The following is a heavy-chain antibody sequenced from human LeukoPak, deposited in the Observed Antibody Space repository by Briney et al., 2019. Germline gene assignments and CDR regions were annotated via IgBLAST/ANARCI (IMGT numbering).Heavy chain of an antibody. CDR3: ARTGPYNWNYYYFDY. Sequence: GASVKVSCKASGGTFSSYAISWVRQAPGQGLEWMGGIIPIFGTANYAQKFQGRVTITADESTSTAYMELSSLRSEDTAVYYCARTGPYNWNYYYFDYWGQGTLVTVSS. V-gene: IGHV1-69*01. J-gene: IGHJ4*02. D-gene: IGHD1-7*01. CDR2: IIPIFGTA. CDR1: GGTFSSYA.